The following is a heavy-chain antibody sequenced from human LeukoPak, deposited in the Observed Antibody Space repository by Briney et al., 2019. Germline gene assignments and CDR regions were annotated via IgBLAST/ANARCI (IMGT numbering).Heavy chain of an antibody. CDR1: GGSISSGGYY. D-gene: IGHD2-2*01. V-gene: IGHV4-61*08. CDR2: IYYSGST. CDR3: ASSGAATVPAAINFDY. Sequence: SETLSLTCTVSGGSISSGGYYWSWIRQPPGKGLEWIGYIYYSGSTNYNPSLKSRVTISVDTSKNQFSLKLSSVTAADTAVYYCASSGAATVPAAINFDYWGQGTLVTVSS. J-gene: IGHJ4*02.